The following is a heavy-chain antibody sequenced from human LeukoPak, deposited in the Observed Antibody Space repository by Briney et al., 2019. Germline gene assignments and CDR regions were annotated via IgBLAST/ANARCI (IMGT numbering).Heavy chain of an antibody. CDR2: IYYSGST. V-gene: IGHV4-61*01. CDR1: GGSVSSGSYY. CDR3: ARVCGYCSGGSCYSEYYGMDV. Sequence: KSSETLSLTCTVSGGSVSSGSYYWSWIRQPPGKGLEWIVYIYYSGSTNYNPSLKSRVTISADTSKNQFSLKLSSVTAADTAVYYCARVCGYCSGGSCYSEYYGMDVWGQGTTVTVSS. D-gene: IGHD2-15*01. J-gene: IGHJ6*02.